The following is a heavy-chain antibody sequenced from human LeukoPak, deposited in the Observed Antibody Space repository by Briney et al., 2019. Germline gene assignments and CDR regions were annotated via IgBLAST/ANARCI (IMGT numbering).Heavy chain of an antibody. V-gene: IGHV1-2*02. Sequence: ASLKVSFKAYGYAFIAHDLHWVRPAPGQGLEYLGWITPHNGGTRYAQKFQGRVTITMDTSTSTAFMELTSLKSDDTAIYYCAKDGGSWSFDYWGQGTLVTVSS. J-gene: IGHJ4*02. D-gene: IGHD2-15*01. CDR3: AKDGGSWSFDY. CDR2: ITPHNGGT. CDR1: GYAFIAHD.